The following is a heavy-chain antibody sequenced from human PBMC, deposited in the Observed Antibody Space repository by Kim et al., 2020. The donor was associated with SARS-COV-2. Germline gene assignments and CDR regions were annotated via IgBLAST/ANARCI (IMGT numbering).Heavy chain of an antibody. CDR3: ERGDGVSGDLVDY. D-gene: IGHD2-21*01. V-gene: IGHV1-2*02. Sequence: YAQKFQGRVTMTRDTSSSTAYMELSRLRSDDTAVYYCERGDGVSGDLVDYWGQGTLVTVSS. J-gene: IGHJ4*02.